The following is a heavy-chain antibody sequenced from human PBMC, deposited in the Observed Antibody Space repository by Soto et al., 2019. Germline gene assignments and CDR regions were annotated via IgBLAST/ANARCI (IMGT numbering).Heavy chain of an antibody. J-gene: IGHJ4*02. CDR2: ISYDGRNK. Sequence: PGGSLRLSCAASGFDFSAHGMHWVRQAPGKGLEWVAVISYDGRNKDYADSGKGRFTISRDNSRNTVYLQMNSLRADDTAVYFCAKDSAYSSGGFDHWGQGXLVTVYS. CDR1: GFDFSAHG. V-gene: IGHV3-30*18. CDR3: AKDSAYSSGGFDH. D-gene: IGHD6-25*01.